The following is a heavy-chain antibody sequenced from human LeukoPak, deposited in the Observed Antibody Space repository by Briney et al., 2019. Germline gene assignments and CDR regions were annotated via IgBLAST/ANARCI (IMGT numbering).Heavy chain of an antibody. D-gene: IGHD6-13*01. J-gene: IGHJ5*02. CDR3: ARDGVTAAAGPEFDP. V-gene: IGHV3-21*01. Sequence: GGSLRLSCAASGFTFSSYSMNWVRQAPGKVLEWVSSISTSSSYIHYADSVKGRFTISRDNAKNSLYLQMNSLRAEDTAVYYCARDGVTAAAGPEFDPWGQGTLVTVSS. CDR2: ISTSSSYI. CDR1: GFTFSSYS.